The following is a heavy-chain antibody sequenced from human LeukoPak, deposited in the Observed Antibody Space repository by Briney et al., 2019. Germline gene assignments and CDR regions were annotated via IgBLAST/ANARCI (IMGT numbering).Heavy chain of an antibody. CDR1: GGTFSSYA. CDR2: IIPIFGAA. Sequence: GSSVKVSCKASGGTFSSYAISWVRQAPGQGLEWMGRIIPIFGAANYAQKFQGRVTITTDESTSTACMELSSLRSEDTAVYYCARSEYYGSGSSYFDYWGQGTLVTVSS. V-gene: IGHV1-69*05. CDR3: ARSEYYGSGSSYFDY. D-gene: IGHD3-10*01. J-gene: IGHJ4*02.